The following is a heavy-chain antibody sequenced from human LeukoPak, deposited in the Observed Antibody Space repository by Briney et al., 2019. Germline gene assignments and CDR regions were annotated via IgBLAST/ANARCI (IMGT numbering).Heavy chain of an antibody. CDR3: AREDPQTTVPEGMDV. CDR1: GGSISYYY. Sequence: ASETLSLTCTVSGGSISYYYWSWIRQSTGKGLEWIGYIYYSGTTNYNPSLKSRVTISVDTSKNQFSLQLRSVTAADTAVYYCAREDPQTTVPEGMDVWGQGTTVTVSS. V-gene: IGHV4-59*01. CDR2: IYYSGTT. D-gene: IGHD4-17*01. J-gene: IGHJ6*02.